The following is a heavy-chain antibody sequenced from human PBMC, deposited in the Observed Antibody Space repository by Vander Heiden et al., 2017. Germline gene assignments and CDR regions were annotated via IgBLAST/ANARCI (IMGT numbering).Heavy chain of an antibody. D-gene: IGHD3-9*01. V-gene: IGHV3-23*01. Sequence: EVQLLESGGGLVQPGGSLRLSCAASGFTFSSDAMGWVRQAPGKGLEWVSAISGSGGSTYYADSVKGRFTISRDNSKNTLYRQMNSLRAEDTAVYYCAKDWNRYFDWFPVYGMDVWGQGTTVTVSS. CDR2: ISGSGGST. CDR3: AKDWNRYFDWFPVYGMDV. J-gene: IGHJ6*02. CDR1: GFTFSSDA.